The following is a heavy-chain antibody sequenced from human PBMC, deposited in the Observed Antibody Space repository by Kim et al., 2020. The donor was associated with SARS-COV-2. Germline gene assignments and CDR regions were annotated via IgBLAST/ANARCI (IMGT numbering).Heavy chain of an antibody. CDR2: IYYSGST. D-gene: IGHD3-22*01. J-gene: IGHJ4*02. Sequence: SETLSLTCTVSGGSISSSSYYWGWIRQPPGKGLEWIGSIYYSGSTYYNPSLKSRVIISVDTSKNQFSLKLSSVTAADTAVYYCARSSYYYDSSGYSFPGAIDYGGQGTLVTVSS. CDR1: GGSISSSSYY. V-gene: IGHV4-39*07. CDR3: ARSSYYYDSSGYSFPGAIDY.